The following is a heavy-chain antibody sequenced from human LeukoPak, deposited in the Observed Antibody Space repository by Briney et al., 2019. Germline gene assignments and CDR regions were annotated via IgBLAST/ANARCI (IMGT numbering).Heavy chain of an antibody. Sequence: SETLSLTCTVSGGSISSYYWSWIRQPPGKGLEWIGYIYYSGSTNYNPSLKSRVTISVDTSKNQFSLKLSSVTAADTAVYYCARRGPVTTPYYYYYMGVWGKGTTVTVSS. D-gene: IGHD4-17*01. CDR2: IYYSGST. J-gene: IGHJ6*03. CDR1: GGSISSYY. V-gene: IGHV4-59*08. CDR3: ARRGPVTTPYYYYYMGV.